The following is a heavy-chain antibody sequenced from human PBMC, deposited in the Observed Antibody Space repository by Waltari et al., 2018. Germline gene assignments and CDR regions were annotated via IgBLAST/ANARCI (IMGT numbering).Heavy chain of an antibody. D-gene: IGHD3-22*01. V-gene: IGHV3-21*01. CDR1: GFTFSSYS. CDR3: ARDLDYYDSSKHDY. J-gene: IGHJ4*02. Sequence: EVQLVESGGGLVKPGGSLRLSCAASGFTFSSYSMNWVRQAPGKGLEWVSSISSSSSYIYYADSVKGRFTISRDNAKNSLYLQMNSLRAEDTAVYYCARDLDYYDSSKHDYWGQGTLVTVSS. CDR2: ISSSSSYI.